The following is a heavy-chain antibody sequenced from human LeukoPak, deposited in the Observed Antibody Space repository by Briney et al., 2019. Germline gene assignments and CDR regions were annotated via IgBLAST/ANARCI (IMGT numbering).Heavy chain of an antibody. V-gene: IGHV3-21*04. D-gene: IGHD6-6*01. Sequence: VGAHRLSRAHSVFTFSGYSVSWVRQAPRKGLEWVSSINSSSSDIYYAHSPKGPFTISRDNAKNSLYLQMNSLRAEDTAVYYCARSYSSSAGPGAFDYWGQGTLVTVSS. J-gene: IGHJ4*02. CDR2: INSSSSDI. CDR1: VFTFSGYS. CDR3: ARSYSSSAGPGAFDY.